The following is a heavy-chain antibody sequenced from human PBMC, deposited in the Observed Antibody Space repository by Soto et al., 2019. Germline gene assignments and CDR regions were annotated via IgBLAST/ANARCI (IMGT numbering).Heavy chain of an antibody. J-gene: IGHJ5*02. CDR3: AREIMVRGVDGNWFDP. CDR2: IYHSGST. Sequence: SETLSLTCAVSGGSISSGGYSWSWIRQPPGKGLEWIGYIYHSGSTYYNPSLKSRVTISVDRSKNQFSLKLSSVTAADAAVYYCAREIMVRGVDGNWFDPWGQGTLVTVSS. CDR1: GGSISSGGYS. D-gene: IGHD3-10*01. V-gene: IGHV4-30-2*01.